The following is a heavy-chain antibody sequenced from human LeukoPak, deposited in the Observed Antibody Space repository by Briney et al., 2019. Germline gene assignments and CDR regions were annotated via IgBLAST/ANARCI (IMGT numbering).Heavy chain of an antibody. V-gene: IGHV3-48*04. CDR1: GFTFSNYN. D-gene: IGHD6-13*01. CDR3: ARETRGSF. CDR2: ISSSSSTI. J-gene: IGHJ4*02. Sequence: PGGSLRLSCAASGFTFSNYNMNWVRQAPGKGLEWVSYISSSSSTIFYADSVKGRFTISRDNAKNSLYLQMNSLRAEDTAVYYCARETRGSFWGQGTLVTVSS.